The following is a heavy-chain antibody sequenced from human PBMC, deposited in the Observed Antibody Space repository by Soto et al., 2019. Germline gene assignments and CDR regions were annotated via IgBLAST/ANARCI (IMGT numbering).Heavy chain of an antibody. CDR1: GYSFTSFW. CDR3: ARQMAAIKGGFDY. Sequence: PGESLKISCKGSGYSFTSFWIGWVRQMPGKGLEWMGIIYPGDSDTTYSPSFQGQVTISADKSISTAYLQWSSLKASDTAIYYCARQMAAIKGGFDYWGQGTLVTVPS. J-gene: IGHJ4*02. D-gene: IGHD5-12*01. V-gene: IGHV5-51*01. CDR2: IYPGDSDT.